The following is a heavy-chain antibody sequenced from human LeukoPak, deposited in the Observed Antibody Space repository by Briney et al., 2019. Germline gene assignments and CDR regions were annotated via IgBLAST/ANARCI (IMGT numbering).Heavy chain of an antibody. Sequence: SETLSLTCTVSGGSISSGSYHWSWIRQPAGKGLEWIGRIYTSGSTNYNPSLKSRVTISVDTSKNQFSLKLSSVTAADTAVYYCARGRSTYFDYWGQGTLVTVSS. CDR3: ARGRSTYFDY. CDR2: IYTSGST. D-gene: IGHD1-26*01. V-gene: IGHV4-61*02. J-gene: IGHJ4*02. CDR1: GGSISSGSYH.